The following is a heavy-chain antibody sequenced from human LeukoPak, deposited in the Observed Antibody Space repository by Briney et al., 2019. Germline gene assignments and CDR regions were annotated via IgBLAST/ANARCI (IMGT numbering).Heavy chain of an antibody. CDR2: ISGSGGST. Sequence: PGGSLRLSCAASGFTFSSYAMSWVRQTPRKGLEWVSSISGSGGSTYYADAVKGRFAISRDNSKNTLSLQMNSLRAEDTAVYYCVREQYGDDDAFDIWGQGTMVTVSS. CDR3: VREQYGDDDAFDI. V-gene: IGHV3-23*01. CDR1: GFTFSSYA. J-gene: IGHJ3*02. D-gene: IGHD4-17*01.